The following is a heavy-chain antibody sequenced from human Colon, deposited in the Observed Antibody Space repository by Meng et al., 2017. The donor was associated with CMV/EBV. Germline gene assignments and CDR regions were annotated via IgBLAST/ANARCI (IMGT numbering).Heavy chain of an antibody. D-gene: IGHD6-19*01. Sequence: GGSLRLSCAASGFNFRSSAMSWVRQAPGKGLEWVSGISGGGTSTYYADSVKGRFTISRDTPKNTLFLQLNSLRAEDTAVYYCARGVIAVGQRHYFDHWGQGT. J-gene: IGHJ4*02. CDR2: ISGGGTST. CDR3: ARGVIAVGQRHYFDH. V-gene: IGHV3-23*01. CDR1: GFNFRSSA.